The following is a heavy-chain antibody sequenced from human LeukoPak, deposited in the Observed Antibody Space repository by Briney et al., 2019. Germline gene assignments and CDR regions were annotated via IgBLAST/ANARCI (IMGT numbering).Heavy chain of an antibody. CDR2: INQGGSET. CDR3: ARSPGVGTVDY. J-gene: IGHJ4*02. D-gene: IGHD3-3*01. Sequence: GGSLRLSCAASGFSFSIYWMSWVRQARGQGLEWVANINQGGSETYYVDSVKGRFTISRDNAKNSLFLQLNSLRAEDTAVYYCARSPGVGTVDYWGQGSLVTVSS. V-gene: IGHV3-7*01. CDR1: GFSFSIYW.